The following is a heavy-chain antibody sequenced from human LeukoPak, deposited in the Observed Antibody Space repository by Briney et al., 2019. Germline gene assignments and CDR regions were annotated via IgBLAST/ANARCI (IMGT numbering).Heavy chain of an antibody. V-gene: IGHV4-30-4*07. J-gene: IGHJ3*02. CDR2: IYYTGNT. Sequence: NPSQTLSLTCAVSGGSISSGGYSWSWIRQPPGKAMEFIAYIYYTGNTYFNPSLKSRVTISVDTSKNQFSLKLSSVTAADTAVYFCARGPYSYDSSGAFDIWGQGTMVTVSS. CDR3: ARGPYSYDSSGAFDI. CDR1: GGSISSGGYS. D-gene: IGHD3-22*01.